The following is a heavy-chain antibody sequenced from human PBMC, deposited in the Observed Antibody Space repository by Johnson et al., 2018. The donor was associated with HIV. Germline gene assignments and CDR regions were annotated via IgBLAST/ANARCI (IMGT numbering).Heavy chain of an antibody. D-gene: IGHD3-22*01. J-gene: IGHJ3*02. CDR1: GFTFDDCG. CDR3: ARPVVADYRGAFDI. Sequence: VQLVESGGGVVRPGGSLRLSCAASGFTFDDCGMSWVRQGPGKGLEWVSVIYSGGSTYYADSVKGRFTISRDNSKNTLYLQMNSRRAEDTAVYYCARPVVADYRGAFDIWGQGTMVTVSS. V-gene: IGHV3-66*01. CDR2: IYSGGST.